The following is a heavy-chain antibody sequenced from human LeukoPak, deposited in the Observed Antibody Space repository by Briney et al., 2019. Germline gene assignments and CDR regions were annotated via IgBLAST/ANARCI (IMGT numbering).Heavy chain of an antibody. CDR1: GVSFSGYY. V-gene: IGHV4-34*01. J-gene: IGHJ4*02. CDR2: INHSGST. CDR3: ARWGGYAYYFDY. D-gene: IGHD5-12*01. Sequence: PSETLSLTCAVYGVSFSGYYWSWIRQPPGKGLEWIGEINHSGSTNYNPSLKSRVTISVDTSKNQFSLKLSSVTAADTAVYYCARWGGYAYYFDYWGQGTLVTVSS.